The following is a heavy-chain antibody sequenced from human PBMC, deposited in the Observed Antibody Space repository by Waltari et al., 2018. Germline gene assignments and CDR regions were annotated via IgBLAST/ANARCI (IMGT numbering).Heavy chain of an antibody. CDR3: ARRNPLSLIVADEGAFDI. V-gene: IGHV4-34*01. J-gene: IGHJ3*02. CDR1: GGSFSDNY. Sequence: QVRLQQWGAGLLQPSETLSLTCAFYGGSFSDNYWRWIRQPPGGGLEWIGEINQSDSTSYHPSLNSLVTTSVDMSKNQFSLNLTSVTGADTAMYYCARRNPLSLIVADEGAFDIWGQGTMVSVSS. CDR2: INQSDST. D-gene: IGHD5-12*01.